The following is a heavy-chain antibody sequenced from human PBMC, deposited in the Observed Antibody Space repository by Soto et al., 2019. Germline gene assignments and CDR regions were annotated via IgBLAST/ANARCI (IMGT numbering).Heavy chain of an antibody. CDR2: ISGSGGST. Sequence: EVQLLESGGGLVQPGGSLRLSCAASGFTFSSYAMSWVRQAPGKGLEWVSAISGSGGSTYYADSVKGRFTISRDNSKNTLYLQMNSLRAEDMAVYYCAKDLKGSYYFDYWGQGTLVTVSS. CDR1: GFTFSSYA. D-gene: IGHD2-15*01. J-gene: IGHJ4*02. CDR3: AKDLKGSYYFDY. V-gene: IGHV3-23*01.